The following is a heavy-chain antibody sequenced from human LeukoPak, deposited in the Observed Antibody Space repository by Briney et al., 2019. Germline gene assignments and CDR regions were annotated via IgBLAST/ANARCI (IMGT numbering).Heavy chain of an antibody. CDR3: ASVQYCSSTSCSSPGWFDP. CDR1: GGSISSGTYY. Sequence: SETLSLTCTVSGGSISSGTYYWSRIRQHPGKGLEWIGYIYYSGSTYYNPSLKSRVTISIDTSKNQFSLKLSSVTAADTAVYYCASVQYCSSTSCSSPGWFDPWGQGNLATVSS. V-gene: IGHV4-31*03. J-gene: IGHJ5*02. CDR2: IYYSGST. D-gene: IGHD2-2*01.